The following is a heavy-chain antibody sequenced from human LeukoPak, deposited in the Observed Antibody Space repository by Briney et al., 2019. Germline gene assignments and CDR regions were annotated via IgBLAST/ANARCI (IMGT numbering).Heavy chain of an antibody. CDR2: IYSGGST. D-gene: IGHD3-22*01. CDR3: AREAQNYYDSSGALRYFDY. Sequence: GSLRLSCAASGFTVSSNYMSWVRQAPGKGLEWVSVIYSGGSTYYADSVKGRFTISRDNSKNTLYLQMNSLRAEDTAVYYCAREAQNYYDSSGALRYFDYWGQGTLVTVSS. J-gene: IGHJ4*02. V-gene: IGHV3-66*02. CDR1: GFTVSSNY.